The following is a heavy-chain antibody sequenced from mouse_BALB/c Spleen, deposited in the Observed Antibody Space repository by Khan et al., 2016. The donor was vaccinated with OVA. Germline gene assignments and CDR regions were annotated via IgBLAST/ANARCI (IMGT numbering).Heavy chain of an antibody. D-gene: IGHD3-3*01. CDR2: ISLKSNIYAT. J-gene: IGHJ1*01. CDR1: GFTFSNYW. CDR3: GRGWDWYVDV. V-gene: IGHV6-6*02. Sequence: EVELVESGGGLVQPGGSMKLSCVASGFTFSNYWMNWVRQSPEKGFEWVADISLKSNIYATHYAESVRGRFTISRDDSRSSVYLQRNNLGAEDTGMYYWGRGWDWYVDVWGAGTTVTVSS.